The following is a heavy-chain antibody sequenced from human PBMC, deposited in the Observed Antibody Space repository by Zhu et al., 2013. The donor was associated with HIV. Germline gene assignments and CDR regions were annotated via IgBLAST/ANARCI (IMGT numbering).Heavy chain of an antibody. Sequence: VQLVQSGAEVKKPGASVKVSCKASGYTFTSFGISWVRQAPGQGLEWMGWISAYNGNTNYAQKLQGRVTMTTDTSTSTAYMDLRSLRSDDTAVYYCARERAPVAAGFTFFDYWGQGTLVTVSS. CDR2: ISAYNGNT. CDR3: ARERAPVAAGFTFFDY. V-gene: IGHV1-18*01. D-gene: IGHD2-15*01. J-gene: IGHJ4*02. CDR1: GYTFTSFG.